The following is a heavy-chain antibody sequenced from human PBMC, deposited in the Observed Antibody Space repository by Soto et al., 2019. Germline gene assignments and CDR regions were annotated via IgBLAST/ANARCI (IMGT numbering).Heavy chain of an antibody. D-gene: IGHD3-10*01. CDR3: ARGGIHYGPGGFDP. Sequence: PSQTLSLTCAISGDSVSSNSAAWNWIRQSPSRGLEWLGRTYYRSKWYNDYAASVKSRITINPDTSKNHFSLQLNSVTPEDTAVYYCARGGIHYGPGGFDPWGQGTLVTVSS. CDR2: TYYRSKWYN. V-gene: IGHV6-1*01. J-gene: IGHJ5*02. CDR1: GDSVSSNSAA.